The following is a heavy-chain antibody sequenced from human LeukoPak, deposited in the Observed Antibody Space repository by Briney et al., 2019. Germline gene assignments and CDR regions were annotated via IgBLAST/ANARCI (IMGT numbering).Heavy chain of an antibody. D-gene: IGHD2-15*01. CDR2: IYTSGST. Sequence: SETLSLTCTVSGGSISSGSYYWSWIRQPPRKGLEWIGRIYTSGSTNYNPSLKSRVTISVDTSKNQFSLKLSSVTAADTAVYYCAREIYPATFDYWGQGTLVTVSS. J-gene: IGHJ4*02. CDR1: GGSISSGSYY. CDR3: AREIYPATFDY. V-gene: IGHV4-61*02.